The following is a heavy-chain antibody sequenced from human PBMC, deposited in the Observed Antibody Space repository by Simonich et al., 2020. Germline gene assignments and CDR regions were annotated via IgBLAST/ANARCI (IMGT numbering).Heavy chain of an antibody. V-gene: IGHV3-21*01. Sequence: EVQLVESGGGLVKPGGSLRLSCAASGFTFSSYSMNWVRKAPGKGVGWVSTCSRSSSYIYDADSVKGRFTISRDNAKNSLYLQMNSLRAEDTAVYYCAREIEAGNAFDIWGQGTMVTVSS. J-gene: IGHJ3*02. CDR1: GFTFSSYS. CDR3: AREIEAGNAFDI. CDR2: CSRSSSYI.